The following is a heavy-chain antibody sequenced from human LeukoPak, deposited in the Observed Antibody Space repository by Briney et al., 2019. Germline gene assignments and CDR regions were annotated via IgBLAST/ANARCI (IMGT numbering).Heavy chain of an antibody. CDR2: ISGSGGST. CDR1: GFTFSNFA. Sequence: GGSLRLSCAASGFTFSNFAMAWVRQAPGKGLEWVSTISGSGGSTYYADSVKGRFTISRDNSKNTLYLQMNSLRAGDTAVYYCAKEGHSSGWSSLAYFDYWGQGMLVTVSS. D-gene: IGHD6-19*01. V-gene: IGHV3-23*01. J-gene: IGHJ4*02. CDR3: AKEGHSSGWSSLAYFDY.